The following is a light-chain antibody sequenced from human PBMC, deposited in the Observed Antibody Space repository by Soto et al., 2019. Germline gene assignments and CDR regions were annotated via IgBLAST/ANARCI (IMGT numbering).Light chain of an antibody. CDR1: QSVSSTY. J-gene: IGKJ2*01. Sequence: EIVLTQSPATLSLSPGERATLSCRASQSVSSTYLAWYQQKTGLAPRLLIYDASSRATGIPDRFSGSGSGTDFTLTISRLEPEEFAVYYCQQYGSSPYTFGQGTKLEIK. CDR3: QQYGSSPYT. V-gene: IGKV3D-20*01. CDR2: DAS.